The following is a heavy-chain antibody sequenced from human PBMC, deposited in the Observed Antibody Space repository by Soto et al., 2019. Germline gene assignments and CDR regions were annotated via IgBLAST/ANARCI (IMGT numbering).Heavy chain of an antibody. V-gene: IGHV1-18*04. CDR3: ARNGYIGTFAMDV. D-gene: IGHD5-12*01. CDR2: ISGQNGKA. CDR1: GYTFKSYD. J-gene: IGHJ6*02. Sequence: QVQLVQSGAEVKEPGASVTVSCKASGYTFKSYDVMWVRKAPGQGLEWMGWISGQNGKADYAENFQGRVIMTTDTSTATAYMDIRGLRYDDTTVYYCARNGYIGTFAMDVWGQGATVTV.